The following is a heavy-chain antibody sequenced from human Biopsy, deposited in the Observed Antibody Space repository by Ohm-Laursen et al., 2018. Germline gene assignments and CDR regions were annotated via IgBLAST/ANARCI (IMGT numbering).Heavy chain of an antibody. D-gene: IGHD3-10*01. Sequence: SLRLSCTASGFTFSASAVHWVRQASGKGLEWVGRIRSKAKSYATAYAASVTGRFTISRDDSKNTTYLQMNSLKTEDTAGYYCTLEGAGFDNWGRGTLVTVSS. CDR3: TLEGAGFDN. J-gene: IGHJ4*02. V-gene: IGHV3-73*01. CDR1: GFTFSASA. CDR2: IRSKAKSYAT.